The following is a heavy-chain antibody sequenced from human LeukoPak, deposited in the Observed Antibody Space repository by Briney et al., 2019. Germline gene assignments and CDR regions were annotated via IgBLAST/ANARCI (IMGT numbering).Heavy chain of an antibody. CDR2: ISSSSSTI. J-gene: IGHJ2*01. CDR1: GFIFSTYR. Sequence: GGSLRLSCAASGFIFSTYRMNWVRQAPGKGLEWVSYISSSSSTIYYADSVKGRFTISRDNAKNSLYLQMISLRAEDTAVYYCARDRSDYGDRNWYFDLWGHGTLVTVSS. D-gene: IGHD4-17*01. V-gene: IGHV3-48*04. CDR3: ARDRSDYGDRNWYFDL.